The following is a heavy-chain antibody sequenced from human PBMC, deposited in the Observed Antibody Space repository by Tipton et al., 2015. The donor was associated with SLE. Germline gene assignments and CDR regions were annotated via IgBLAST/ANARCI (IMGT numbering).Heavy chain of an antibody. CDR1: GFTFSSYE. CDR2: ISSSGSTI. V-gene: IGHV3-48*03. J-gene: IGHJ4*02. D-gene: IGHD6-13*01. CDR3: ARDGGSSWYQKD. Sequence: GSLRLSCAASGFTFSSYEMNWVRQAPGKGLEWVSYISSSGSTIYYADSVKGRFTISRDNAKNSLYLQMNSLRAEDTAVYYCARDGGSSWYQKDWGQGTLVTVSS.